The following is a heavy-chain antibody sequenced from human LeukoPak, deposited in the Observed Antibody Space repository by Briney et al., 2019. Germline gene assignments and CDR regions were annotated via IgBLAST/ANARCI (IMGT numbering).Heavy chain of an antibody. Sequence: GGSLRLSCAASGFTFSSHGMHWVRQAPGKGLEWVAFIGYNGINKYYADSVKGRFTISRDNSKNTLYLQMNSLRPEDTAVYYCGKDGLATIDYWGQGTLVTVSS. CDR1: GFTFSSHG. D-gene: IGHD1/OR15-1a*01. J-gene: IGHJ4*02. CDR3: GKDGLATIDY. V-gene: IGHV3-30*02. CDR2: IGYNGINK.